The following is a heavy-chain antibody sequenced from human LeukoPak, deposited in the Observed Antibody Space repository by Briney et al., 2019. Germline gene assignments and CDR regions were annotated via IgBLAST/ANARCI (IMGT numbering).Heavy chain of an antibody. V-gene: IGHV3-64D*09. CDR3: VREGSVNTFDI. CDR2: ISADGTDT. CDR1: GFTFSAYA. D-gene: IGHD2-15*01. Sequence: GGSLRLSCEASGFTFSAYAMTWVRQAPGKGLKSASAISADGTDTYYADSVKGRFTISRDNSKNTLYLQMSSLRVEDTAVYYCVREGSVNTFDIWGQGTVVTVSS. J-gene: IGHJ3*02.